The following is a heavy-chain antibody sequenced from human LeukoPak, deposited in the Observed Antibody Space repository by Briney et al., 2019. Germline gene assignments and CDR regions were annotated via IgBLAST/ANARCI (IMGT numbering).Heavy chain of an antibody. CDR1: GYTFTGYY. D-gene: IGHD6-6*01. J-gene: IGHJ4*02. V-gene: IGHV1-2*02. CDR2: INPNSGGT. Sequence: WASVTVSCKASGYTFTGYYMHWVRQAPGQGLEWMGWINPNSGGTNYAQKFQGRVTMTRDTSISTAYMGLSRLRSDDTAVYYCATEYSSSSWGLDYWGQGTLVTVSS. CDR3: ATEYSSSSWGLDY.